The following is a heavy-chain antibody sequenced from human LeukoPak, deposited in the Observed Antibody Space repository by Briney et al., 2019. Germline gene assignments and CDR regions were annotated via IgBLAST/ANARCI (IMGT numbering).Heavy chain of an antibody. CDR1: RYTFTSYG. Sequence: VASVTDSCKDSRYTFTSYGISWVRQAPVQGLEWMGWISAYNGNTNYAKKLQGRVTMTTDTSTSTAYMELRSLRSDDTAVYYCARGTSSIAARPFLHWGHGTLVTVSS. D-gene: IGHD6-6*01. CDR3: ARGTSSIAARPFLH. CDR2: ISAYNGNT. J-gene: IGHJ4*01. V-gene: IGHV1-18*01.